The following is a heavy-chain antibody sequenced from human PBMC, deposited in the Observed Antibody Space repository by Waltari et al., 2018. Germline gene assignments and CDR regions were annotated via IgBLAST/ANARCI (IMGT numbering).Heavy chain of an antibody. Sequence: EVQLVESGGGLVQPGGSLRLSCAASGLNFSTYWMHWVRQVQGKGLGWVSRINGDGSRTNYADSVKGRFTISRDNAKNTLYLRMNGLRAEDTAVYYCAKEGRGSGSDNAFDIWGQGTMVTVSS. CDR3: AKEGRGSGSDNAFDI. V-gene: IGHV3-74*01. CDR1: GLNFSTYW. J-gene: IGHJ3*02. D-gene: IGHD3-10*01. CDR2: INGDGSRT.